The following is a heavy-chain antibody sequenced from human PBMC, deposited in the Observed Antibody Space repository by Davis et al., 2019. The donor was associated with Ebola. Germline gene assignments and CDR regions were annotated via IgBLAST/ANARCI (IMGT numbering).Heavy chain of an antibody. Sequence: ASVKVSCKASGGTFSSYAISWVRQAPGQGLEWMGWMNPNSGNTGYAQKFQGRVTMTRDTSISTAYMELSSLTSEDTAVYYCARKNAMDVWGQGTTVTVSS. J-gene: IGHJ6*02. CDR2: MNPNSGNT. V-gene: IGHV1-8*02. CDR3: ARKNAMDV. CDR1: GGTFSSYA.